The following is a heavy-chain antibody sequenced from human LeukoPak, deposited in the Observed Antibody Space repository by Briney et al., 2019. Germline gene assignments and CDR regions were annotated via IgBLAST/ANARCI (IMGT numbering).Heavy chain of an antibody. J-gene: IGHJ5*02. CDR3: ARPLRVTMIRGAAFRASSDFDP. CDR2: INPNSGGT. CDR1: GYTFTGYY. D-gene: IGHD3-10*01. V-gene: IGHV1-2*02. Sequence: ASVKVSCKASGYTFTGYYMHWVRQAPGQGLEWMGWINPNSGGTKYAQRFQDRVTMTRDTSISTAYMEVSRLRYDDTAVYYCARPLRVTMIRGAAFRASSDFDPWGQGTLVTVSS.